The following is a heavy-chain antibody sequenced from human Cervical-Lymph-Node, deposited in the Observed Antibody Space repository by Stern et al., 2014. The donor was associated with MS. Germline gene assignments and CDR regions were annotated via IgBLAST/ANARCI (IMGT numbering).Heavy chain of an antibody. V-gene: IGHV2-70*15. CDR2: IDWDDDK. Sequence: QVTLRESGPALVKPTQTLTLTCTFSGFSLSTSGMCVSWIRQPPGKALEWLARIDWDDDKYYSTSLTTRLTISKDTSKNQVVLTMTNMDPVDTATYYCARTLYSGWCDFWGQGTLVTVSS. CDR1: GFSLSTSGMC. J-gene: IGHJ4*02. D-gene: IGHD5-12*01. CDR3: ARTLYSGWCDF.